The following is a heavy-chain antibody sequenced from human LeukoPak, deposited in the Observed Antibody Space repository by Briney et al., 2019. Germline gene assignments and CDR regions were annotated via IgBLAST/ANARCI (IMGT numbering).Heavy chain of an antibody. CDR2: INPNSGGT. J-gene: IGHJ4*02. CDR3: ARVDGSGSDY. D-gene: IGHD3-10*01. Sequence: ASVKVSCTASGYTFTSCGISWVRQAPGQGLEWMGWINPNSGGTNYAQKFQGRVTMTRDTSISTAYMELSRLRSDDTAVYYCARVDGSGSDYWGQGTLVTVSS. V-gene: IGHV1-2*02. CDR1: GYTFTSCG.